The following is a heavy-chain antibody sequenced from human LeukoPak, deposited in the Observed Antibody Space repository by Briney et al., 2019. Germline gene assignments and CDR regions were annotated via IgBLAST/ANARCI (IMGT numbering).Heavy chain of an antibody. D-gene: IGHD1-20*01. CDR3: AKDITNDSAFDI. CDR2: VSTGSNYI. Sequence: AGGSLRLSCTASGFTFSSYSLNWVRQAPGKGLEWVSSVSTGSNYIYYADSVKGRFTISRDNDKNSLYLQMNSLRAEDTALYYCAKDITNDSAFDIWGQGTMVTVSS. CDR1: GFTFSSYS. J-gene: IGHJ3*02. V-gene: IGHV3-21*04.